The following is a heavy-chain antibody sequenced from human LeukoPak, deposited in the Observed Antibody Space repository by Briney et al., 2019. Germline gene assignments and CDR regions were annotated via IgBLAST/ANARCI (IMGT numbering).Heavy chain of an antibody. Sequence: SETLSLTCTVSGGSISSSSYYWGWLRQPPGQGLEWIVSIYYSGSTYYNPSLKSRVTISVDTSKNQFSLKLSSVTAADTAVYYCAREVYYDSSGYYYGAFDIWGQGTMVTVSS. J-gene: IGHJ3*02. CDR1: GGSISSSSYY. D-gene: IGHD3-22*01. CDR3: AREVYYDSSGYYYGAFDI. V-gene: IGHV4-39*07. CDR2: IYYSGST.